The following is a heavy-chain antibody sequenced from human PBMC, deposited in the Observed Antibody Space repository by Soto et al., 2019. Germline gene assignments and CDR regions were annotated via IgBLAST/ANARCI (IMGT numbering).Heavy chain of an antibody. CDR3: AKNQGVELVPLATVDWFDP. D-gene: IGHD1-26*01. CDR2: ISGSGFKK. V-gene: IGHV3-23*01. CDR1: GFIFENFG. J-gene: IGHJ5*02. Sequence: GGPLRLSCAASGFIFENFGMSWVRQAPGKGLEWISSISGSGFKKYYADSVKGRFTISRDNSKSTVYLELNNLSAEDTAVYHCAKNQGVELVPLATVDWFDPWGQGSVV.